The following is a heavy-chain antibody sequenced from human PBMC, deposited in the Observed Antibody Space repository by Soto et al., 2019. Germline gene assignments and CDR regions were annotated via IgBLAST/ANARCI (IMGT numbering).Heavy chain of an antibody. CDR2: IYYSAST. CDR3: AREIDLSGYAFDY. CDR1: GGSISSGGYY. V-gene: IGHV4-31*03. Sequence: QVQLQESGPGLVKPSQTLSLTCTVSGGSISSGGYYWSWIRQHPGKGLEWIGYIYYSASTYYNPSLKSRVTISVDTSKNQFSLKLSSVTAADTAVYYCAREIDLSGYAFDYWGQGTLVTVSS. J-gene: IGHJ4*02. D-gene: IGHD5-12*01.